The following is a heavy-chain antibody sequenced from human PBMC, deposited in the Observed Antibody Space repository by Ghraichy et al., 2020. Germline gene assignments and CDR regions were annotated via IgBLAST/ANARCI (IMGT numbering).Heavy chain of an antibody. CDR3: ARHCSSTSCPFDY. D-gene: IGHD2-2*01. Sequence: TLSFTCTVSGGSISSSSYYWGWIRQPPGKGLEWIGSIYYSGSTYYNPSLKSRVTISVDTSKNQFSLKLSSVTAADTAVYYCARHCSSTSCPFDYWGQGTLVTVSS. V-gene: IGHV4-39*01. CDR2: IYYSGST. CDR1: GGSISSSSYY. J-gene: IGHJ4*02.